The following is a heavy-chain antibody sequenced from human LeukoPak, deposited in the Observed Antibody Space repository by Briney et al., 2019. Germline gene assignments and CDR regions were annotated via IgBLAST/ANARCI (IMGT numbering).Heavy chain of an antibody. D-gene: IGHD2-15*01. CDR1: GRSFSGYY. J-gene: IGHJ4*02. CDR3: ARRGSVGGYCSGGSCFGY. V-gene: IGHV4-34*01. CDR2: INHSGST. Sequence: SETLSLTCAVYGRSFSGYYWSWIRQPPGKGLEWIGEINHSGSTNYNPSLKSRVTISVDTSKNQFSLKLSSVTAADTAVYYCARRGSVGGYCSGGSCFGYWGQGTLVTVSS.